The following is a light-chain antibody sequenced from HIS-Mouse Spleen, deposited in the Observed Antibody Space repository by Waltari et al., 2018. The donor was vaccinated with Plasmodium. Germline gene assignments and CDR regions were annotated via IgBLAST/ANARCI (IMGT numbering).Light chain of an antibody. V-gene: IGLV2-11*01. CDR1: SSDVGGYNY. CDR3: CSYAGSYTYV. J-gene: IGLJ1*01. Sequence: QSALTQPRSVSGSPGQSVTISCTGTSSDVGGYNYVSWYQQHPGKAPKPLIYVVSKRASGVPGCCAGSKSGNTSSLTISGLQAEDEADYCCCSYAGSYTYVFGTGTKVTVL. CDR2: VVS.